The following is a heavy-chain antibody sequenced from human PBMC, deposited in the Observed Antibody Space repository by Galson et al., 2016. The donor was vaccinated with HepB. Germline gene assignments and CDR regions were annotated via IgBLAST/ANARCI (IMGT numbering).Heavy chain of an antibody. V-gene: IGHV3-7*01. CDR2: IRGDGIVS. J-gene: IGHJ4*02. Sequence: SLRLSCAASGFTFNAHWMNWVRQAPGKGLEWVANIRGDGIVSYYAESVRGRFTISRDNAKNSLYLKMNGLRVDETAVYYCSRDMTGSYFDWGQGTLVTVSS. CDR1: GFTFNAHW. D-gene: IGHD3-10*01. CDR3: SRDMTGSYFD.